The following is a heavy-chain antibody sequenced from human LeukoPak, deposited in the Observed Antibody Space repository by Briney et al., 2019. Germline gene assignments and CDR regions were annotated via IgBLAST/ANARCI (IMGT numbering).Heavy chain of an antibody. CDR3: GRDFYGSGIYFDY. V-gene: IGHV4-59*12. CDR2: IYYSGST. D-gene: IGHD3-10*01. Sequence: SETLSLTCTVSGGPSRSYYWSWIRQPPGKGLEWIGYIYYSGSTNYNPSLKSRVTISVDTSKNQFSLKLSSVTAADTAVYYCGRDFYGSGIYFDYWGQGTLVTVSS. J-gene: IGHJ4*02. CDR1: GGPSRSYY.